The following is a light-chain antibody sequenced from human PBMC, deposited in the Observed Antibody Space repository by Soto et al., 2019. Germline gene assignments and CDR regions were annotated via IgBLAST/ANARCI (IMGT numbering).Light chain of an antibody. CDR3: QQHTISMYT. Sequence: VVTQEPSLTVSPGGTVTLTCGSSTGAVTNGHYPYWFQQKPGQAPRLLISRASTGATGIPDRFSGSGSGTDFTLTINRLEPEDSAVYYCQQHTISMYTFGQGTKVDIK. CDR1: TGAVTNG. CDR2: RAS. J-gene: IGKJ2*01. V-gene: IGKV3-20*01.